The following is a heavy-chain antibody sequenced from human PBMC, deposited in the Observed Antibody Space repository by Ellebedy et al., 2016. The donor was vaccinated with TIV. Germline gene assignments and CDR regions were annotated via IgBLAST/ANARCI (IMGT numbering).Heavy chain of an antibody. CDR3: ARGTYNWNYIYFDY. V-gene: IGHV3-23*01. J-gene: IGHJ4*02. D-gene: IGHD1-7*01. CDR2: ITGRGDST. Sequence: GESLKISXAASGFAFSDYAMSWVRQAPGEGLEWVSGITGRGDSTYYADSVEGRFTISRDNSKNTLYLQMTSLRAEDTAVYYCARGTYNWNYIYFDYWGQGSLVTASS. CDR1: GFAFSDYA.